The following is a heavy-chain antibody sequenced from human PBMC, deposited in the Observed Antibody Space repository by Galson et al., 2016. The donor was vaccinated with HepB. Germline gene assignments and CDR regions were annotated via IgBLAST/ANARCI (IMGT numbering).Heavy chain of an antibody. D-gene: IGHD5-18*01. CDR2: IDPSDSYT. V-gene: IGHV5-10-1*01. J-gene: IGHJ4*02. CDR3: ARQREYSSGDVDY. CDR1: GYSFSSYW. Sequence: QSGAEVKKPGESLRISCQGSGYSFSSYWISWVRRMPGKGLEWMGRIDPSDSYTNYSPSFKGHVTISSDKSISTAYLQWSSLKASDTAMYYCARQREYSSGDVDYWGQGTLVTVSA.